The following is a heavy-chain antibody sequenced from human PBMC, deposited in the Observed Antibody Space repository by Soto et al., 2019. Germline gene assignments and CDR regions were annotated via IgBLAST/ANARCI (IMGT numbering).Heavy chain of an antibody. D-gene: IGHD1-20*01. CDR2: INSDGSST. CDR3: ARQTLIIRSADVGIGAFDI. J-gene: IGHJ3*02. V-gene: IGHV3-74*01. Sequence: EVQLVESGGGLVQPGGSLRLSCAASGFTFSSYWMHWVRQAPGKGLVWVSRINSDGSSTSYADSVKGRFTISRDNAKNTLYLQMNSLRAEDTAVYYCARQTLIIRSADVGIGAFDIWGQGTMVTVSS. CDR1: GFTFSSYW.